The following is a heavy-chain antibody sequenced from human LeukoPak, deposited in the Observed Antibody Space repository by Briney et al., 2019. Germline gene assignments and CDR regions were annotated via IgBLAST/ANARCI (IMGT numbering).Heavy chain of an antibody. CDR3: AKSNGYGLVDI. Sequence: PSETLSLTCAVYGGSFSGYYWGWIRQPPGKGLEWIGNIFYSGSTYYSPSLKSRVTISLDTSRNQFSLKLTSVTAADTAVYYCAKSNGYGLVDIWGQGTMVTVSS. D-gene: IGHD3-10*01. CDR1: GGSFSGYY. CDR2: IFYSGST. J-gene: IGHJ3*02. V-gene: IGHV4-34*12.